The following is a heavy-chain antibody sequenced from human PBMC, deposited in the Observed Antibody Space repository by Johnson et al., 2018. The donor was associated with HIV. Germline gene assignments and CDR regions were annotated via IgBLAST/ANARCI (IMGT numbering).Heavy chain of an antibody. D-gene: IGHD6-13*01. CDR2: ISSSATTI. CDR3: AKEGAAVIHFDI. Sequence: QVQLVESGGGLVKPGGSLRLSCAASGFTFSDYSMSWIRQAPGKGLEWVSYISSSATTIHYADSVKGRITISRDNAKNSLYLQIKSLRAEDTALYYCAKEGAAVIHFDIWGQGTMVTVSS. CDR1: GFTFSDYS. V-gene: IGHV3-11*01. J-gene: IGHJ3*02.